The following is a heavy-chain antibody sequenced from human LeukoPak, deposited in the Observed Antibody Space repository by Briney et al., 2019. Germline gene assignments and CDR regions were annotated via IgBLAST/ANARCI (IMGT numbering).Heavy chain of an antibody. V-gene: IGHV4-59*08. D-gene: IGHD3-9*01. CDR3: ARLDGSNNWFDP. CDR2: IYYSGST. Sequence: TSETLSLTCTVSGGSISSYYWSWIRQPPGKGLEWIGYIYYSGSTNHNPSLKSRVTISVDTSKNQFSLKLSSVTAADTAVYYCARLDGSNNWFDPWGQGTLVTVSS. J-gene: IGHJ5*02. CDR1: GGSISSYY.